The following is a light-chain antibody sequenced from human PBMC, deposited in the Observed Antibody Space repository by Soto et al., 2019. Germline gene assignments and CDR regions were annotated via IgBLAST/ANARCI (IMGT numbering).Light chain of an antibody. CDR1: QGISSY. J-gene: IGKJ1*01. CDR2: AAS. Sequence: AIRMTQSPSSFSASTGDRVTITCRASQGISSYLAWYQQKPGKAPKLLIYAASTLQSAVPSRFSGSGSGTDFTLTISCLQSEDFATYDCRQYYSYPHTFGQGTKVEIK. V-gene: IGKV1-8*01. CDR3: RQYYSYPHT.